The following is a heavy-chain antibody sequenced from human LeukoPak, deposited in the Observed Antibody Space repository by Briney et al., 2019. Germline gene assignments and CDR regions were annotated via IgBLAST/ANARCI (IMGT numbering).Heavy chain of an antibody. J-gene: IGHJ4*02. CDR3: ARDARQADY. CDR2: IYQSGST. Sequence: SETLSLTRAVSGYSITSGYYWGWIRQPPGKGLEWIGSIYQSGSTYYNPSLKSRVTISVDTSKNQFSLKLNSVTAADTAVYYCARDARQADYWGQGTLVTVSS. CDR1: GYSITSGYY. V-gene: IGHV4-38-2*02.